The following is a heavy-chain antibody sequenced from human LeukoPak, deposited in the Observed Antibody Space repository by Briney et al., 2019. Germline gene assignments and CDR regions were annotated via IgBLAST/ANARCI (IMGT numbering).Heavy chain of an antibody. D-gene: IGHD5-12*01. CDR3: ARHRATPPSHFDY. J-gene: IGHJ4*02. CDR2: IYHSGST. Sequence: SETLSLTCAVSGYSISSGYYWGWIRQPPGKGLEWIGSIYHSGSTYYNPSLKSRVTISVDTSKNQFSLKLSSVTAADTAVYYCARHRATPPSHFDYWGQGTVVTVSS. CDR1: GYSISSGYY. V-gene: IGHV4-38-2*01.